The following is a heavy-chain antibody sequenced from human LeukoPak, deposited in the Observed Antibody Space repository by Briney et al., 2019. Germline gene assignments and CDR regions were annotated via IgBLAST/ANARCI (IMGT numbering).Heavy chain of an antibody. D-gene: IGHD4-17*01. CDR3: ARDRPYYGDYSGGFDY. V-gene: IGHV1-18*01. CDR2: ISAYNGNT. CDR1: GYTFTSYG. Sequence: ASVKVSCKASGYTFTSYGISWVRQAPGQGLEWMGWISAYNGNTNYAQKLQGRVTMTTDTYTSTASMELRSLRSDDTAVYYCARDRPYYGDYSGGFDYWGQGTLVTVSS. J-gene: IGHJ4*02.